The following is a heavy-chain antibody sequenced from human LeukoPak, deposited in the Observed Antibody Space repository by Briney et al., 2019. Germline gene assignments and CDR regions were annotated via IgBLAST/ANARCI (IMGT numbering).Heavy chain of an antibody. CDR2: ISSSGSTI. CDR3: ARAPGYAQIDY. J-gene: IGHJ4*02. V-gene: IGHV3-48*03. Sequence: GGSLRLSCAASGFTFSSYEMNWVRQAPGKGLEWVSYISSSGSTIYYADSVKGRFTISRDNAKNTLYLQMNSLRAEDTAVYYCARAPGYAQIDYWGQGTLVTVSS. CDR1: GFTFSSYE. D-gene: IGHD2-15*01.